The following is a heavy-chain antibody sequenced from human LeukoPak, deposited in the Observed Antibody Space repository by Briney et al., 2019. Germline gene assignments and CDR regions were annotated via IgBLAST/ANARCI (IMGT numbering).Heavy chain of an antibody. CDR3: ARDPTYGSGSYYNDY. D-gene: IGHD3-10*01. V-gene: IGHV1-2*02. CDR2: SNPNSGGT. J-gene: IGHJ4*02. Sequence: ASVKVSCKASGYTFTGYYMHWVRQAPGQGLEWMGWSNPNSGGTNYAQKFQGRVTMTRDTSISTAYMELSRLRSDDTAVYYCARDPTYGSGSYYNDYCGQGTLVTVSS. CDR1: GYTFTGYY.